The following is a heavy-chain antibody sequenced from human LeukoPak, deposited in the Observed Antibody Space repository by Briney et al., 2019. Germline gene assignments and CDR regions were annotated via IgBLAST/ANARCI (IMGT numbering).Heavy chain of an antibody. D-gene: IGHD4-11*01. J-gene: IGHJ5*02. CDR1: GFTLSIYG. CDR3: AREIDYKGWFDP. CDR2: IRFDGSDK. V-gene: IGHV3-30*02. Sequence: QPGGSLRLSCATSGFTLSIYGMHWVRQAPGKGLEWVAFIRFDGSDKYFADSVKGRFTISRDNYNNRLYLQMNSLRAEDTSVYYCAREIDYKGWFDPWGQGTLVTVSS.